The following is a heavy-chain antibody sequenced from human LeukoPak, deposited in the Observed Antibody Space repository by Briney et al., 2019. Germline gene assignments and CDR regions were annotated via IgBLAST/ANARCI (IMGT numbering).Heavy chain of an antibody. CDR1: GFTFSSYA. J-gene: IGHJ3*02. V-gene: IGHV3-30-3*01. CDR2: ISYDGSNK. CDR3: ARDGPEWFGRNDAFDI. D-gene: IGHD3-10*01. Sequence: GGSLRLSCAASGFTFSSYAMHWVRQAPGKGLEWVAVISYDGSNKYYADSVKGRFTISRDNSKNTLYLQMNSLRAEDTAVYYCARDGPEWFGRNDAFDIWGQGTMVTVSS.